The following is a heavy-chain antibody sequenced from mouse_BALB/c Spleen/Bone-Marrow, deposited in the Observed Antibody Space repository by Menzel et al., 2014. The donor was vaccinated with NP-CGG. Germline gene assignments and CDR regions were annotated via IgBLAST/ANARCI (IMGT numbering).Heavy chain of an antibody. CDR2: INPGSGGT. CDR1: GYAFTNYL. CDR3: ARGITTGYFDY. Sequence: VQLQESGAELVRPGTSVKVSCKASGYAFTNYLIEWVKQRPGQGLEWIGVINPGSGGTNYNEKFKGKATLTADKSPSTAYMQLSSLTSDDSAVYFCARGITTGYFDYWGQGTTLTVST. J-gene: IGHJ2*01. D-gene: IGHD1-1*01. V-gene: IGHV1-54*01.